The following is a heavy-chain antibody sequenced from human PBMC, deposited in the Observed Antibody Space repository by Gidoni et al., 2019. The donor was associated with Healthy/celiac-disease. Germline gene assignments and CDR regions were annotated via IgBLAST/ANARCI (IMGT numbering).Heavy chain of an antibody. V-gene: IGHV3-15*01. D-gene: IGHD2-2*01. CDR1: GFTFGNAW. CDR3: TTDAWGGYCSSTSCYPPFDY. J-gene: IGHJ4*02. CDR2: IKSKTDGGTT. Sequence: EVQLVESGGGWVKPGGSLRLSCAACGFTFGNAWMRWVRQAPGKGLEWVGRIKSKTDGGTTDYAAPVKGRFTISRDDSKNTLYLQMNSLKTEDTAVYYCTTDAWGGYCSSTSCYPPFDYWGQGTLVTVSS.